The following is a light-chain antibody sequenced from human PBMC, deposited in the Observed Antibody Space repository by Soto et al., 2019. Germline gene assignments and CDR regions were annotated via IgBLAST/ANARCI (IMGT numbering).Light chain of an antibody. CDR1: SSNIGAVYD. CDR3: QSYDSSLRGVV. V-gene: IGLV1-40*01. Sequence: QSVLTQPPSVSGAPGQRVTISCTGSSSNIGAVYDVHWYQQLPGTAPKLLIYGNSNRPSGVPDRFSGSKSGTSASLAITGLQAEDAADYYCQSYDSSLRGVVFGGGTKLTVL. CDR2: GNS. J-gene: IGLJ2*01.